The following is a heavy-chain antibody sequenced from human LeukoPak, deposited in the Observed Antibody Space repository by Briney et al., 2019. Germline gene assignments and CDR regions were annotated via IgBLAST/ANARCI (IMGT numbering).Heavy chain of an antibody. CDR2: ISYDGSNK. J-gene: IGHJ4*02. V-gene: IGHV3-30*04. Sequence: PGGSLRLSCAASGFTFSSYAMHWVRQAPGKGLEWVAVISYDGSNKYYADSVKGRFTISRDNSKNTLYLQMNSLRAEDTAVYYCARGRRYYYDSSGYYRIDYWGQGTLVTVSS. CDR1: GFTFSSYA. D-gene: IGHD3-22*01. CDR3: ARGRRYYYDSSGYYRIDY.